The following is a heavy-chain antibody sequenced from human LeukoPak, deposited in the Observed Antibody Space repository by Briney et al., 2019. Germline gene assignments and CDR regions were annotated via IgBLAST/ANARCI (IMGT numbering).Heavy chain of an antibody. J-gene: IGHJ4*02. CDR1: GDSVSSNSAA. Sequence: SQTLSLTCAISGDSVSSNSAAWNWIRQSPSRGLEWLGRTYYRSKWYNEYAVFVKSRITINPDTSKNQFSLQQNSVTPEDTAVYYCTRATSRVGGTDYWGQGTLVTVSS. CDR3: TRATSRVGGTDY. CDR2: TYYRSKWYN. V-gene: IGHV6-1*01. D-gene: IGHD1-26*01.